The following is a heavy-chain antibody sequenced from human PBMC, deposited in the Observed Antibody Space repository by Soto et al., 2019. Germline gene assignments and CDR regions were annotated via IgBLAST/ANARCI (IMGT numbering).Heavy chain of an antibody. CDR3: ARVPTRGGNRYGMDV. V-gene: IGHV3-21*01. CDR1: GFTFSSYS. D-gene: IGHD3-16*01. Sequence: GGSLRLSCAASGFTFSSYSMNWVRQAPGKGLEWVSSISSSSSYIYYAGSVKGRFTISRDNAKNSLYLQMNSLRAEDTAVYYCARVPTRGGNRYGMDVWGQGTTVTVSS. CDR2: ISSSSSYI. J-gene: IGHJ6*02.